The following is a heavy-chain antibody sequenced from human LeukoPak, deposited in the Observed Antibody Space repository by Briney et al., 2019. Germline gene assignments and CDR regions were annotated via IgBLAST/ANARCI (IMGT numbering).Heavy chain of an antibody. V-gene: IGHV1-2*02. CDR1: GYTFTGYY. CDR2: INPNSGGT. J-gene: IGHJ4*02. Sequence: GASVKVSCKASGYTFTGYYMHWVRQAPGQGLEWMGWINPNSGGTNYAQKFQGRVTMTRDTSISTAYMGLSRLRSDDTAVYYCARGARYYYGSGSYYSNNWGQGTLVTVSS. D-gene: IGHD3-10*01. CDR3: ARGARYYYGSGSYYSNN.